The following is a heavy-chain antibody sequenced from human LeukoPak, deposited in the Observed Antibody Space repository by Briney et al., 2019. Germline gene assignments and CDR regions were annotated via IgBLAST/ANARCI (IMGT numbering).Heavy chain of an antibody. V-gene: IGHV1-2*02. CDR1: GYTFTSYY. CDR3: ARDQYTAMVIDY. CDR2: INPNSGGT. J-gene: IGHJ4*02. Sequence: ASVKVSCKASGYTFTSYYMHWVRQAPGQGLEWMGWINPNSGGTNYAQKFQGRVTMTRDTSISTAYMELSRLRSDDTAVYYCARDQYTAMVIDYWGQGTLVTVSS. D-gene: IGHD5-18*01.